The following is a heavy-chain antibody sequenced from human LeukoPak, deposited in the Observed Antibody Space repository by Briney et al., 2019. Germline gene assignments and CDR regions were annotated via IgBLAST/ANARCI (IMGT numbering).Heavy chain of an antibody. V-gene: IGHV3-20*04. CDR3: ARYYYDSSGWAFDI. Sequence: GGSLRLSCAASGFTFDDYGMSWVRQAPGKGLEWVSGINWNGGSTGYADSVKGRFSISRDNAKNSLYLQMNSLRAEDTALYYCARYYYDSSGWAFDIWGQGTMVTVSS. CDR2: INWNGGST. D-gene: IGHD3-22*01. J-gene: IGHJ3*02. CDR1: GFTFDDYG.